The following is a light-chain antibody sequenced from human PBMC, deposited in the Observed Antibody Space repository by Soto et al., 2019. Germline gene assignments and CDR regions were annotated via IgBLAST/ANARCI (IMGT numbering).Light chain of an antibody. V-gene: IGKV3-15*01. Sequence: EIVLTQSPATLSLSPGERATLSCRASPSVSSSYLAWYQQKPGQAPRLLIYGASTRATGIPARFSGSGSGTEFTLTISSLQSEDFALYYCQQYNNWPRTFGQGTKVDIK. CDR1: PSVSSSY. J-gene: IGKJ1*01. CDR3: QQYNNWPRT. CDR2: GAS.